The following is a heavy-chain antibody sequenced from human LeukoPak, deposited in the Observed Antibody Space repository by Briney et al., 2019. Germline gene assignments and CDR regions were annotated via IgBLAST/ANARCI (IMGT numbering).Heavy chain of an antibody. J-gene: IGHJ4*02. CDR1: GYTFTGYY. CDR3: ARDVYGSGSYLYDY. CDR2: INPNSGGT. D-gene: IGHD3-10*01. Sequence: GASVKVSCKASGYTFTGYYMHWVRQAPGQGLEWMGWINPNSGGTNYAQKFQGRVTMTRDTSISTAYMELSRLRSDGTAVYYCARDVYGSGSYLYDYWGQGTLVTVSS. V-gene: IGHV1-2*02.